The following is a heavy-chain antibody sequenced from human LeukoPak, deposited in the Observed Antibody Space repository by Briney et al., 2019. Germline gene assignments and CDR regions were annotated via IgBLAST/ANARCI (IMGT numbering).Heavy chain of an antibody. J-gene: IGHJ6*02. D-gene: IGHD2-2*01. Sequence: SETLSLTCAVSGGSISSSNWWSWVRQPPGKGLEWIGEIYHSGSTNYNPSLKSRVTISVDTSKNQFSLKLSSVTAADTAVYYCARVIGYCSSTSCYRRYYGMDVWGQGTTVTVSS. V-gene: IGHV4-4*02. CDR1: GGSISSSNW. CDR3: ARVIGYCSSTSCYRRYYGMDV. CDR2: IYHSGST.